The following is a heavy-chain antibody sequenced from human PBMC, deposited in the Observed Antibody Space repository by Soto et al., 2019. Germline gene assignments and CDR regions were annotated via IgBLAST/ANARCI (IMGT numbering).Heavy chain of an antibody. CDR1: GGTFSRYA. CDR2: IIPIFGTA. J-gene: IGHJ4*02. D-gene: IGHD1-26*01. CDR3: AIGGVGAIKLDY. Sequence: QVQLVQSGDEVRKPGSPVKVSCKASGGTFSRYAISWVRQAPGQGLEWMGGIIPIFGTANYAQKFQGRVTITADKSTSTAYMELSSLRSEDTAVYYCAIGGVGAIKLDYWGQGTLVTVSS. V-gene: IGHV1-69*06.